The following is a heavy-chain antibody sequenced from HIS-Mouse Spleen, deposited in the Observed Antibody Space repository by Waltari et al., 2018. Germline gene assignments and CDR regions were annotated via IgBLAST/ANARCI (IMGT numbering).Heavy chain of an antibody. CDR1: SYG. CDR3: AKSGDAYYYYYGMDV. CDR2: ISYDGSNK. J-gene: IGHJ6*02. Sequence: SYGMHWVRQAPGKGLEWVAVISYDGSNKYYADTVKGRFTISRDNSKNTLYLQMNSLRAEDTAVYYCAKSGDAYYYYYGMDVWGQGTTVTVSS. D-gene: IGHD7-27*01. V-gene: IGHV3-30*18.